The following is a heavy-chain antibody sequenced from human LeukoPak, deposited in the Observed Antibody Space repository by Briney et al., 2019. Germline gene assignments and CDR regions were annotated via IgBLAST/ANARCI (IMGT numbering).Heavy chain of an antibody. V-gene: IGHV3-13*04. CDR1: GFTFSSYD. CDR3: ARALVVPAARDYYYGMDV. D-gene: IGHD2-2*01. Sequence: GGSLRLSCAASGFTFSSYDMHWVRQATGKGLEWVSAIGTAGDTYYPGSVKGRFTISRENAKNSLYLQMNSLRAGDTAVYYCARALVVPAARDYYYGMDVWGQGTTVTVSS. J-gene: IGHJ6*02. CDR2: IGTAGDT.